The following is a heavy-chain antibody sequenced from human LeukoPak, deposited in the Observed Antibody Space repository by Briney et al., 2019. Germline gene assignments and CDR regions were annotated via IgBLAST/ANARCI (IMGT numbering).Heavy chain of an antibody. CDR3: ARDIPDPIIVVVPAGWFDP. CDR2: IYYSGST. CDR1: GGSISSGDHY. V-gene: IGHV4-30-4*08. J-gene: IGHJ5*02. D-gene: IGHD2-2*01. Sequence: SQTLSLTCTVSGGSISSGDHYWSWIRQPPGKGLEWIGYIYYSGSTYYNPSLKSRVTISVDTSKNQFSLKLSSVTAADTAVYYCARDIPDPIIVVVPAGWFDPWGQGTLVTVSS.